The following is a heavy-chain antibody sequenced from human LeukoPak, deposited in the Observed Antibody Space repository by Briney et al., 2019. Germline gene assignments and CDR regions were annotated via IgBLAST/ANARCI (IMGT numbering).Heavy chain of an antibody. CDR2: ISGNGGTT. CDR3: AKGRTGYIPDF. D-gene: IGHD6-13*01. Sequence: GGGPRPSSAASGXTFSSYTVTWVRQAPRKGVGWGSVISGNGGTTYYADSVKGRFTISRDNSKNTVYLQMNSLRVEDTAVYYCAKGRTGYIPDFWGQGTLVTVSS. V-gene: IGHV3-23*01. J-gene: IGHJ4*02. CDR1: GXTFSSYT.